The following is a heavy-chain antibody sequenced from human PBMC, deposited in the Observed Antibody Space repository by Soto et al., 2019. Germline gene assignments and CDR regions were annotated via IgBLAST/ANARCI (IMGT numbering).Heavy chain of an antibody. CDR1: GFTFFAYA. Sequence: EGQLLESGGGLVQPGGSLRLSCAASGFTFFAYAMTWVRQAPGKGLEWVSTISGSGGYTYYADSVKGRFTISRDSSKNTPYLQIHNLRAEEPAIYYRAKDSTPPSPRMDVWGQGTTVNVPS. V-gene: IGHV3-23*01. CDR2: ISGSGGYT. J-gene: IGHJ6*02. D-gene: IGHD2-2*01. CDR3: AKDSTPPSPRMDV.